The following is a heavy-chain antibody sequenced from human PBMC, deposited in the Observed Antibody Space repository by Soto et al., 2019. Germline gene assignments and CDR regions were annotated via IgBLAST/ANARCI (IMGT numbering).Heavy chain of an antibody. CDR2: ISGSGGST. J-gene: IGHJ6*02. D-gene: IGHD1-26*01. CDR3: ATYSGNYERYGVYYGMDV. Sequence: GGSQIHSCAASGFKFRNYAISWVRQAPGKGLEWVSSISGSGGSTYYADSVKGRFTISRDNSKNTLYLQMNSLRAEDTAVYYCATYSGNYERYGVYYGMDVWGQGTTVTVSS. CDR1: GFKFRNYA. V-gene: IGHV3-23*01.